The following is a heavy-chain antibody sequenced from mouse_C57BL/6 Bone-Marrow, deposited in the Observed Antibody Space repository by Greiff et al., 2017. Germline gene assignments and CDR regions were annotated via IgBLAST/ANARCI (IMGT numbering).Heavy chain of an antibody. Sequence: QVHVKQSGAELVRPGSSVKLSCKASGYTFTSYWMHWVKQRPIQGLEWIGNIDPSDSETHYNQKFKDKATLTVDKSSSTAYMQLSSLTSEDSAVYYCARGGLRREYYYAMDYWGQGTSVTVSS. J-gene: IGHJ4*01. CDR2: IDPSDSET. CDR3: ARGGLRREYYYAMDY. V-gene: IGHV1-52*01. D-gene: IGHD2-4*01. CDR1: GYTFTSYW.